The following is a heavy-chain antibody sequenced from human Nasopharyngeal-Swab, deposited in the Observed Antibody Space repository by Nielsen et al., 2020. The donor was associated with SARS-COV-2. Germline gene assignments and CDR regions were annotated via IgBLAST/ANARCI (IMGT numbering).Heavy chain of an antibody. J-gene: IGHJ6*02. CDR1: GYTFTSYA. Sequence: ASVKASCKASGYTFTSYAMNWVRQAPGQGLEWMGWINTNTGNPTFAQGFTGRFVFSLDTSVSTAYLQISSLKAEDTAVYYCAREEGITIFGVPIGFGYYGMDVWGQGTTVTVSS. CDR2: INTNTGNP. D-gene: IGHD3-3*01. V-gene: IGHV7-4-1*02. CDR3: AREEGITIFGVPIGFGYYGMDV.